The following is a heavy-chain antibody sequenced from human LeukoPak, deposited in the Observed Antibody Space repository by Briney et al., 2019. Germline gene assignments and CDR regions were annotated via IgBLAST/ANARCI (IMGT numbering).Heavy chain of an antibody. D-gene: IGHD5-18*01. CDR3: ARNSYGQNFDY. CDR2: IYSGGST. CDR1: GFTVSSNY. Sequence: GGSLRLSCAASGFTVSSNYMSWVRQAPGKGLEWVSVIYSGGSTYYADSVKGRFTTSRDNSKNTLYLQMNSLRAEDTAVYYCARNSYGQNFDYWGQGTLVTVSS. V-gene: IGHV3-53*01. J-gene: IGHJ4*02.